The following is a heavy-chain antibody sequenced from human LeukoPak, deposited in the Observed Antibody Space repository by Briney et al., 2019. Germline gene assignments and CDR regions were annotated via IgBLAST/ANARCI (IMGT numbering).Heavy chain of an antibody. CDR1: GGTFSSYA. V-gene: IGHV1-69*06. J-gene: IGHJ1*01. CDR2: IIPIFGTA. D-gene: IGHD3-22*01. Sequence: SVKVSCKASGGTFSSYAISWVRQAPGQGLEWMGRIIPIFGTANYAQKFQGRVTITADKSTSTAYTELSSLRSEDTAVYYCASGYYYDSSGYYQEYFQHWGQGTLVTVSS. CDR3: ASGYYYDSSGYYQEYFQH.